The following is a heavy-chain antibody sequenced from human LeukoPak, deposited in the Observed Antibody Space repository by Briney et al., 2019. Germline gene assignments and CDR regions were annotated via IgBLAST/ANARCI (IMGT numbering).Heavy chain of an antibody. CDR2: INEDGNTK. D-gene: IGHD3-16*01. J-gene: IGHJ4*02. CDR1: GFTFRNYW. Sequence: PGGSLRLSCAASGFTFRNYWMSWVRQAPRKGLEWVAIINEDGNTKYCVDSLKGRFTISRDNAKNSLYLQMSSLRAEDTAVYYCARDYWRSLEYWGQGTLVTVSS. CDR3: ARDYWRSLEY. V-gene: IGHV3-7*03.